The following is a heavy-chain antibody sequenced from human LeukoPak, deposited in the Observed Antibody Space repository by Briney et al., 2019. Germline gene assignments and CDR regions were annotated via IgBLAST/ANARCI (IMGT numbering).Heavy chain of an antibody. J-gene: IGHJ5*02. CDR1: GGSISSSNW. V-gene: IGHV4-4*02. CDR3: ARDYRSSRPGRDWFDP. D-gene: IGHD6-13*01. Sequence: SGTLSLTCAVSGGSISSSNWWSWVRQPPGKGLEWIGEIYHSGSTNYNPSLKSRVTISVDKSKNQFSLKLSSVTAADTAVYYCARDYRSSRPGRDWFDPWGQGTLVTVSS. CDR2: IYHSGST.